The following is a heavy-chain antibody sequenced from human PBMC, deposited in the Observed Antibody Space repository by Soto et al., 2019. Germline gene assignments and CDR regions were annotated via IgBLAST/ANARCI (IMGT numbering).Heavy chain of an antibody. J-gene: IGHJ6*02. Sequence: VGSLRLSCAASGFTFSSYAMSCVRQAPGKGLEWVSAISGSGGSTYYADSVKGRFTISRDNSKNTLYLQMNSLRAEDTAVYYYAKVGYSSSSFGMDVWGQGTTVTVSS. V-gene: IGHV3-23*01. CDR2: ISGSGGST. D-gene: IGHD6-13*01. CDR3: AKVGYSSSSFGMDV. CDR1: GFTFSSYA.